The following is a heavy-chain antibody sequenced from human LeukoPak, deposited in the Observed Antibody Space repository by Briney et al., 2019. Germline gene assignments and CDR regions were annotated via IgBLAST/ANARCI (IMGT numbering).Heavy chain of an antibody. Sequence: GASMKLSCKAFGYNFIKYTIHWVRQAPGQRLEWMGWTNPDSGNVRCSQTLQDRVTISSDTSATTAYMELSSLTSEDTAVYFCARGSTSDWPFDYWGQGTLVTVSS. V-gene: IGHV1-3*01. CDR2: TNPDSGNV. D-gene: IGHD3-16*01. J-gene: IGHJ4*02. CDR3: ARGSTSDWPFDY. CDR1: GYNFIKYT.